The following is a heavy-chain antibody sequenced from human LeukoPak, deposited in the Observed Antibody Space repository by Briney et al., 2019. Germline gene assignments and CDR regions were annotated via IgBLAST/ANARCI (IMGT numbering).Heavy chain of an antibody. Sequence: EASVKVSCKASGYTFTNYGISWVRRAPGQGLEYMGWISAYNGNTNYAQNLQGRVTMTTETSTSTAYMELRSLRSDDTAVYYCARHYYDSSAYPLDYWGQGTLVTVSS. D-gene: IGHD3-22*01. CDR2: ISAYNGNT. J-gene: IGHJ4*02. CDR1: GYTFTNYG. V-gene: IGHV1-18*01. CDR3: ARHYYDSSAYPLDY.